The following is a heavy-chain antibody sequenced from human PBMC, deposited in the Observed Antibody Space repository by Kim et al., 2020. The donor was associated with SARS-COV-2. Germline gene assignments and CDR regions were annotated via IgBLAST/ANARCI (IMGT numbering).Heavy chain of an antibody. D-gene: IGHD6-6*01. Sequence: SVKGRFTISRDNSKSTLYLQMNSLRAEDTAVYYCAKDPGEYSSSGDWFEPWGQGTLVTVSS. V-gene: IGHV3-23*01. CDR3: AKDPGEYSSSGDWFEP. J-gene: IGHJ5*02.